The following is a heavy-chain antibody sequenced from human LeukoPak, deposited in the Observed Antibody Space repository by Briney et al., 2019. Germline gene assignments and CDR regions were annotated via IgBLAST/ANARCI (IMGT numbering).Heavy chain of an antibody. D-gene: IGHD6-6*01. CDR2: IYYSGST. J-gene: IGHJ4*02. CDR1: GGSISSYY. Sequence: SETLSLTCTVSGGSISSYYWSWIRQPPGKGLEWIGYIYYSGSTNYNPSLKSRVTISVDTSKNQFSLKLSSVTAADTAVYYCAKDGQYSSSSPYYFDYWGQGTLVTVSS. V-gene: IGHV4-59*01. CDR3: AKDGQYSSSSPYYFDY.